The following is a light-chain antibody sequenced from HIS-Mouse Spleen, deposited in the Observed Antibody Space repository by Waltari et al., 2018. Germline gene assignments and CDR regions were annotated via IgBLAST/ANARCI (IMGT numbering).Light chain of an antibody. CDR3: QSYDSSLSVVV. Sequence: QSVLTQPPSVSGAPGQRVTISCTWSSSNIGAGYDLPWYQQLPGTAPKLLIYGNSNRPSGVPDRFSGSKSGTSASLAITGLQAEDEADYYCQSYDSSLSVVVFGGGTKLTVL. V-gene: IGLV1-40*01. CDR2: GNS. J-gene: IGLJ2*01. CDR1: SSNIGAGYD.